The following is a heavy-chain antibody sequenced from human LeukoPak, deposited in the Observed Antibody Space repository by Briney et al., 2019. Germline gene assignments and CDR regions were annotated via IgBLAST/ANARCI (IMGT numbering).Heavy chain of an antibody. Sequence: ASVKVSCKASGYTFTGYCMHWVRQAPGQGLEWMGWINPNSGGTNYAQKFQGRVTMTRDTSISTAYMELSRLRSDDTAVYYCAREGVGYCSSTSCFNDYWGQGTLVTVSS. D-gene: IGHD2-2*01. CDR1: GYTFTGYC. CDR2: INPNSGGT. CDR3: AREGVGYCSSTSCFNDY. J-gene: IGHJ4*02. V-gene: IGHV1-2*02.